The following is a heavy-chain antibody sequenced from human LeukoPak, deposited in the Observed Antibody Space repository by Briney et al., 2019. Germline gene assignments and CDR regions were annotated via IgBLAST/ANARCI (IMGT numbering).Heavy chain of an antibody. V-gene: IGHV3-30*04. Sequence: PGGSLRLSCAASGFTFSLYPMHWVRQAPGKGLEWVTVISYDGTNKFYADSVKGRFTISRDNSKDTLYLQISSLRADDTAVYYCVRGDRNSYFDYWGQGTRVTVSS. D-gene: IGHD4-23*01. J-gene: IGHJ4*02. CDR3: VRGDRNSYFDY. CDR2: ISYDGTNK. CDR1: GFTFSLYP.